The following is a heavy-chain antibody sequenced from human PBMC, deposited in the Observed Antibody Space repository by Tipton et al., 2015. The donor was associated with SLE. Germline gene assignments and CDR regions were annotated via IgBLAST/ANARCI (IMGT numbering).Heavy chain of an antibody. Sequence: GLVKPSGTVSLSCTVSGGSISSSPYYWAWIRQPPGKGLEWIGTVYSGGNTYHIPSLKTRVTISVDTSRNQFSLKLTSVTAADTAVYYCAIPTVGATGGFDSWGHGTLVIVSS. CDR2: VYSGGNT. J-gene: IGHJ4*01. V-gene: IGHV4-39*07. D-gene: IGHD1-26*01. CDR1: GGSISSSPYY. CDR3: AIPTVGATGGFDS.